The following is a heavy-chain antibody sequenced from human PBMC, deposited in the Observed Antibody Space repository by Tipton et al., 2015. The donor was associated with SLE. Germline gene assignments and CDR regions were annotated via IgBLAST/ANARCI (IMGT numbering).Heavy chain of an antibody. CDR2: ISTYNGNT. CDR1: AYTFTTYS. D-gene: IGHD4-17*01. CDR3: ARAVTTGLYWYFDL. V-gene: IGHV1-18*01. Sequence: QLVQSGAEVKNPGASVKASCKASAYTFTTYSISWVRQAPGQGLEWMGWISTYNGNTNYAQKLQGRVTMTTDTSTSTAYMELRSLRSDDTAVYYCARAVTTGLYWYFDLWGRGTLVTVSS. J-gene: IGHJ2*01.